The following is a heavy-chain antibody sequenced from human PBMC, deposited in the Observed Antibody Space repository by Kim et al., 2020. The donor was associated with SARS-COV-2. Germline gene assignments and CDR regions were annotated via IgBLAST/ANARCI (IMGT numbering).Heavy chain of an antibody. CDR2: IKPDGSGK. CDR3: FVRQLDY. CDR1: GFSFSSAW. V-gene: IGHV3-7*01. D-gene: IGHD1-1*01. J-gene: IGHJ4*02. Sequence: GGSLRLSCAASGFSFSSAWMTWVRQAPGKGLEWVANIKPDGSGKYYMDSVKGRFAISRDNAKNSLYLQMDSLRVEDSAVYYCFVRQLDYWGQGTLVTASS.